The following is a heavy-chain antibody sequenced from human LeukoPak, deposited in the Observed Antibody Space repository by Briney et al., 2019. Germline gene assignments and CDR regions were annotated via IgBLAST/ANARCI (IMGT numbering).Heavy chain of an antibody. CDR1: GFTFDDYA. CDR2: ISWNSGSI. J-gene: IGHJ4*02. CDR3: AKEDY. V-gene: IGHV3-9*01. Sequence: SLTLSCAASGFTFDDYAMHWVRQAPGKGLEWVSGISWNSGSIGYADSVKGRFTISRDNAKNSLYLQMNSLRAEDTALYYCAKEDYWGQGTLVTVSS.